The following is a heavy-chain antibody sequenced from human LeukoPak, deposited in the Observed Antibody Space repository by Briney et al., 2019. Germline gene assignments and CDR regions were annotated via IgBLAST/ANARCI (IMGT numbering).Heavy chain of an antibody. J-gene: IGHJ6*02. CDR2: ISSNGGST. Sequence: GGSLRLSCAASGFTFSSYAMHWVRQAPGKGLEYVSAISSNGGSTYYANSVKGRFTISRDNSKNTLYLQMNSLRAEDTAVYYCARDPYRPIYYYGMDVWGQGTTVTVSS. D-gene: IGHD3-16*02. V-gene: IGHV3-64*01. CDR3: ARDPYRPIYYYGMDV. CDR1: GFTFSSYA.